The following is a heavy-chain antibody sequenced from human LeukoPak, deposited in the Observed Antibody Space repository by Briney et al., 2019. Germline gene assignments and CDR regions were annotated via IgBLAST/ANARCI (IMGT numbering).Heavy chain of an antibody. Sequence: PSETLSLTCTVSGGSISRYYWSWIRQPPGKGLEWIGYIYYSGSTNYNPSLKSRVTISVDTSKNQFSLKLSSVTAADTAVYYCARHLGGSYYYWGQGTLVTVSS. D-gene: IGHD1-26*01. CDR3: ARHLGGSYYY. V-gene: IGHV4-59*08. J-gene: IGHJ4*02. CDR1: GGSISRYY. CDR2: IYYSGST.